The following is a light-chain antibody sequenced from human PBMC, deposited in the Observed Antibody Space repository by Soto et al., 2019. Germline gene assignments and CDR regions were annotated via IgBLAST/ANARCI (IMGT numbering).Light chain of an antibody. V-gene: IGKV3-20*01. CDR3: QQYDSSPPYT. Sequence: EVVLTQSPGTLSLSPGERATLSCRASQSVSNNYFAWYQQKPGQAPRLLIFGSSDRATGTPDRFSGSGSGTDFTLTISRLEPDDFAVYYCQQYDSSPPYTFGQGTKLELK. J-gene: IGKJ2*01. CDR1: QSVSNNY. CDR2: GSS.